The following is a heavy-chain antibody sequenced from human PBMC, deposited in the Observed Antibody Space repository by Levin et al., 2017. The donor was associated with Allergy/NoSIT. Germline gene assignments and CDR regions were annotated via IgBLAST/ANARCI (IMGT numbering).Heavy chain of an antibody. CDR1: GFTFSSYA. CDR2: ISGSGGST. D-gene: IGHD2-21*02. CDR3: AKGVMASAYCGGDCSPFDY. J-gene: IGHJ4*02. V-gene: IGHV3-23*01. Sequence: GGSLRLSCAASGFTFSSYAMSWVRQAPGKGLEWVSAISGSGGSTYYADSVKGRFTISRDNSKNTLYLQMNSLRAEDTAVYYCAKGVMASAYCGGDCSPFDYWGQGTLVTVSS.